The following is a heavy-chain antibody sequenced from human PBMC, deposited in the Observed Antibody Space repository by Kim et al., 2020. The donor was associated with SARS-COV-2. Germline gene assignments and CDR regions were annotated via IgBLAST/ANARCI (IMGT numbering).Heavy chain of an antibody. CDR2: INHSGST. V-gene: IGHV4-34*01. CDR3: ARVGRFLEWLLSNHYYYYWTS. CDR1: GGSFSGYY. Sequence: SETLSLTCAVYGGSFSGYYWSWIRQPPGKGLEWIGEINHSGSTNYNPSLKSRVTISVDTSKNQFSLKLSSVTAADTAVYYCARVGRFLEWLLSNHYYYYWTSGERRPRSPSP. J-gene: IGHJ6*03. D-gene: IGHD3-3*01.